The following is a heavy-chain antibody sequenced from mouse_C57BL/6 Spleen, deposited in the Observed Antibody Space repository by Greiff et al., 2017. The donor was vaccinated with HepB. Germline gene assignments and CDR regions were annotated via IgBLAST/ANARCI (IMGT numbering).Heavy chain of an antibody. CDR3: ARHEDYDYDPGFAY. CDR2: ISSGGSYT. D-gene: IGHD2-4*01. J-gene: IGHJ3*01. Sequence: EVQGVESGGDLVKPGGSLKLSCAASGFTFSSYGMSWVRQTPDKRLEWVATISSGGSYTYYPDSVKGRFTISRDNAKNTLYLQMSSLKSEDTAMYYCARHEDYDYDPGFAYWGQGTLVTVSA. CDR1: GFTFSSYG. V-gene: IGHV5-6*01.